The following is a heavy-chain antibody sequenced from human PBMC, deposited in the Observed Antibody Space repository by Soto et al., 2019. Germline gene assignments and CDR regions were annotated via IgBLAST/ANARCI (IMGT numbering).Heavy chain of an antibody. J-gene: IGHJ4*02. D-gene: IGHD3-16*01. CDR2: IGSRSSAI. CDR3: ARFFGEYSYGQRYLGD. CDR1: GFTFSSSV. Sequence: EVQLVESGGGLVQPGGSLRLSCAASGFTFSSSVMSWVRQAPGKGLEWVSDIGSRSSAIFYADSVKGRFSISRDNAKNSLYLQRNSLRAEDTAVDYCARFFGEYSYGQRYLGDWGQGTLVSVSS. V-gene: IGHV3-48*03.